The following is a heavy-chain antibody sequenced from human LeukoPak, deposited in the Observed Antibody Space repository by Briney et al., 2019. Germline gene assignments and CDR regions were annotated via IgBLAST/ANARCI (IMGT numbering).Heavy chain of an antibody. CDR3: ARHYMLPVHTAMVMGGYYYYMDV. CDR1: GYSFTNYW. J-gene: IGHJ6*03. V-gene: IGHV5-51*01. CDR2: IYPGDSDT. D-gene: IGHD5-18*01. Sequence: GESLKISCKGSGYSFTNYWIGWVRQIPGKGLEWMGIIYPGDSDTRYSPSFQGQVTMSADKSMSTAYLHSSSLKASDTAMYYCARHYMLPVHTAMVMGGYYYYMDVWGKGTTVTVSS.